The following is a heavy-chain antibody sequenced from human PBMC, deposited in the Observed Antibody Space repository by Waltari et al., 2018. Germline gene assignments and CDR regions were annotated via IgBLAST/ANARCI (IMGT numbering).Heavy chain of an antibody. Sequence: QVQLVQSGAEVKKPGSSVKVSCKASGGTFSSYAIRWVRQAPGQGLEWMGRIFPIFGTENYAQKFQGRVTLTADKSTSTAYMELSSLRSEDTAVYYCARDLLHYYDSSGYYSHYWGQGTLVTVSS. CDR2: IFPIFGTE. J-gene: IGHJ4*02. D-gene: IGHD3-22*01. CDR1: GGTFSSYA. V-gene: IGHV1-69*13. CDR3: ARDLLHYYDSSGYYSHY.